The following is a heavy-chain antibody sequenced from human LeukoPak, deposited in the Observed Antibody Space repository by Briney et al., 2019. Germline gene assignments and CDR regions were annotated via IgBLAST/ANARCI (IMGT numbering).Heavy chain of an antibody. J-gene: IGHJ4*02. D-gene: IGHD3-9*01. V-gene: IGHV4-39*07. CDR2: IYYSGNT. CDR1: GGSISSTRYY. CDR3: ARVTGYMIEDYFDY. Sequence: SETLSLTCTVSGGSISSTRYYWGWIRQPPGKGLEWIGSIYYSGNTYYNPSLKSRVTMSVDRSKNQFSLKLNSVTAADTAVYYCARVTGYMIEDYFDYWGQGILVTVSS.